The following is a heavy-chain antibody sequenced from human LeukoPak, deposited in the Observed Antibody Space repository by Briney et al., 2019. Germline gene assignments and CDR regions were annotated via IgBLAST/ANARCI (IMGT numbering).Heavy chain of an antibody. CDR2: ISAYNGNT. J-gene: IGHJ4*02. Sequence: ASVKVSCKASGYTFTSYGISWVRQAPGQGLEWMGWISAYNGNTNYAQKLQGRVTMTTDTSTSTAYMELRGLRSDDTAVYYCARDRGSSGALRYFVWSPDFDYWGQGTLVTVSS. D-gene: IGHD3-9*01. CDR1: GYTFTSYG. CDR3: ARDRGSSGALRYFVWSPDFDY. V-gene: IGHV1-18*01.